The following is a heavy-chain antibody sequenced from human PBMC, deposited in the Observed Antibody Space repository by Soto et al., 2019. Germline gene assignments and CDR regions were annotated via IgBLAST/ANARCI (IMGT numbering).Heavy chain of an antibody. Sequence: SETLSLTCTVSGGSINTFYWSWVRRPAGKGLEWIGRIFSSGSTSFNLSLESRVAMSVDTSKNHFSLNLSSVTAADMAVYYCAREGSYSAYNFAHGIQLWSFDFWGQGALVTVSS. J-gene: IGHJ4*02. CDR2: IFSSGST. CDR1: GGSINTFY. CDR3: AREGSYSAYNFAHGIQLWSFDF. D-gene: IGHD5-12*01. V-gene: IGHV4-4*07.